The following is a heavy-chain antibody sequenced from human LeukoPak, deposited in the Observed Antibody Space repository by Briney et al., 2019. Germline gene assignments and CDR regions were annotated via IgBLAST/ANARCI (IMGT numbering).Heavy chain of an antibody. D-gene: IGHD5-12*01. V-gene: IGHV3-30-3*01. Sequence: PGGSLRLSCAASGFTFSSYAMHWVRQAPGKGLEWVAVISYDGSNKYYADSVKGRFTISRDNSKNTLYLQMNSLRAEDTAVYYCAKDGGGDIVGSLNYWGQGTLVTVSS. CDR1: GFTFSSYA. CDR3: AKDGGGDIVGSLNY. J-gene: IGHJ4*02. CDR2: ISYDGSNK.